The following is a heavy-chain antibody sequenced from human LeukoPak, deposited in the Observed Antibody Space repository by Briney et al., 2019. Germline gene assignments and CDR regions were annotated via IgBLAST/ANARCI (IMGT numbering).Heavy chain of an antibody. D-gene: IGHD6-19*01. CDR2: IYYSGST. Sequence: SETLSLTCTVSGGSISSGDYYWSWIRQPPGRGLEWIGYIYYSGSTYYNPSLKSRVTISVDTSKNQFSLKLSSVTAADTAVYYCARWTIGSIAVAGIDAFDIWGQGTMVTVSS. V-gene: IGHV4-30-4*08. J-gene: IGHJ3*02. CDR3: ARWTIGSIAVAGIDAFDI. CDR1: GGSISSGDYY.